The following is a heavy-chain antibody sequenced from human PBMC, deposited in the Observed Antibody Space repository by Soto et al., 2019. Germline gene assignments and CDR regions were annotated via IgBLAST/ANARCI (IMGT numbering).Heavy chain of an antibody. D-gene: IGHD4-17*01. V-gene: IGHV4-39*01. CDR2: IYYSGST. CDR3: ARHDDGGFGL. Sequence: ASETLSLTCTVSGGSISRSSYYWGWIRQPPGKGLEWIGSIYYSGSTYYNPSLKSRVTISVDTSKNQFSLKLSSVTVADSAVYYCARHDDGGFGLWGQGTLVTVSS. CDR1: GGSISRSSYY. J-gene: IGHJ4*02.